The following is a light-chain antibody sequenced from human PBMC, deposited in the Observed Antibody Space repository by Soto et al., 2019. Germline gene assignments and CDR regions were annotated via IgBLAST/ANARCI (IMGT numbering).Light chain of an antibody. CDR3: QQYHTLVS. CDR1: RDIRKY. V-gene: IGKV1-33*01. Sequence: DIQMTQSPSSLSASVGDRVTITCQASRDIRKYLNWYQQKPGKAPKLLIYDASNLETGVTSRFSGSGSVTDFTFIISSLQSEDIATYYCQQYHTLVSFGGGTKVETK. CDR2: DAS. J-gene: IGKJ4*01.